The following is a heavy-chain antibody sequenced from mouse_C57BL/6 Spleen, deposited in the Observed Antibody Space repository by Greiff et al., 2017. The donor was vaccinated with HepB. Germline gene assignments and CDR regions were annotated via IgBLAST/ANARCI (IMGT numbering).Heavy chain of an antibody. CDR3: ARGGLRLYYYAMDY. CDR2: IYPGSGST. V-gene: IGHV1-55*01. Sequence: QVQLQQPGAELVKPGASVKMSCKASGYTFTSYWITWVKQRPGQGLEWIGDIYPGSGSTNCNEKFKSKATLTVDTSSSTAYMQLSSLTSEDSAVYYCARGGLRLYYYAMDYWGQGTSVTVSS. CDR1: GYTFTSYW. D-gene: IGHD2-4*01. J-gene: IGHJ4*01.